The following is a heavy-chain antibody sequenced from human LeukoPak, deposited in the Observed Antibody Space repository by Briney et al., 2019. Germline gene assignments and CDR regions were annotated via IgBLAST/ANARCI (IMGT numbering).Heavy chain of an antibody. CDR1: GGTFSSYA. CDR3: ARGWGYYYDSSGYYLY. J-gene: IGHJ4*02. CDR2: IIPILGIA. Sequence: SVKVSCKASGGTFSSYAISWVRQAPGQGLEWMGRIIPILGIANYAQKFQGRVTITADKSTSTAYMELSSLRSEDTAVYYCARGWGYYYDSSGYYLYWGQGTLVTVSS. D-gene: IGHD3-22*01. V-gene: IGHV1-69*04.